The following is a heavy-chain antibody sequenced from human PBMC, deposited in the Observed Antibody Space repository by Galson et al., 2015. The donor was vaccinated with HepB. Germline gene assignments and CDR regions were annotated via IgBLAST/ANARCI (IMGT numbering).Heavy chain of an antibody. CDR1: GYTFTSHY. V-gene: IGHV1-46*03. D-gene: IGHD3-9*01. CDR3: ARGEKIVDILTGYVIIDSDGWIFDY. Sequence: SVKVSCKASGYTFTSHYMHWVRQAPGQGLEWMGIINPSGGSTSYAQKFQGRVTMTRDTSTSTVYMELSSLRSEDTAVYYCARGEKIVDILTGYVIIDSDGWIFDYWGQGTLVTVSS. J-gene: IGHJ4*02. CDR2: INPSGGST.